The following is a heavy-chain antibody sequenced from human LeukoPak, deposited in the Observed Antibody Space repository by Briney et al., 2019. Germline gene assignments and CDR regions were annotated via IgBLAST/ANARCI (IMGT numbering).Heavy chain of an antibody. Sequence: GASVKVSCKASGYTFTSYGISWVRQAPGQGLEWMGGIIPIFGTANYAQKLQGRVTMTTDTSTSTAYMELRSLRSDDTAVYYCASSFLRGRTRFDYWGQGTLVTVSS. CDR3: ASSFLRGRTRFDY. CDR1: GYTFTSYG. CDR2: IIPIFGTA. D-gene: IGHD2/OR15-2a*01. J-gene: IGHJ4*02. V-gene: IGHV1-18*01.